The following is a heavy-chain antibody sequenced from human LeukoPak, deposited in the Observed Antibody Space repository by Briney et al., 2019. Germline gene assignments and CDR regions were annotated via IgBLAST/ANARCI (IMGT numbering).Heavy chain of an antibody. J-gene: IGHJ5*02. CDR3: AKTSKRGTYYYGSGSPLWFDP. CDR2: ISGSGGST. Sequence: PGGSLRLSCAASGFTFSSYAMSWVRQAPGKGLEWVSAISGSGGSTYYADSVKGRFTISRDNSKNTLYLQMNSLRAEDTAVYYCAKTSKRGTYYYGSGSPLWFDPWGQGTLVTVSS. CDR1: GFTFSSYA. V-gene: IGHV3-23*01. D-gene: IGHD3-10*01.